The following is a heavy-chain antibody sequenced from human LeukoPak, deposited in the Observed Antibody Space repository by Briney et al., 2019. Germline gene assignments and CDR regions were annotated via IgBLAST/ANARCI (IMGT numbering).Heavy chain of an antibody. D-gene: IGHD4-17*01. J-gene: IGHJ5*02. CDR3: ARVLGDYVSTSHWFDP. Sequence: GGSLRLSCAASGFTFSDYYMNWIRQAPGKGLEWVAFIRYDGSNKYYADSVKGRFTISRDNSKNTLYLQMNSLRAEDTAVYYCARVLGDYVSTSHWFDPWGQGTLVTVSS. V-gene: IGHV3-30*02. CDR2: IRYDGSNK. CDR1: GFTFSDYY.